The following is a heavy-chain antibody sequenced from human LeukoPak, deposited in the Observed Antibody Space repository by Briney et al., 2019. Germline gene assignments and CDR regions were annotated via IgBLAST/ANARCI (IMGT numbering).Heavy chain of an antibody. CDR3: ARDSGYYYDSSGYGRPWFDP. J-gene: IGHJ5*02. Sequence: ASVKVSCKASGYTFTGYYMHWVRQAPGQGLEWMGWINPNSGGTNYAQKFQGRVTMTRDTSINTAYMELSRLRSDDTAVYYCARDSGYYYDSSGYGRPWFDPWGQGTLVTVSS. CDR2: INPNSGGT. V-gene: IGHV1-2*02. CDR1: GYTFTGYY. D-gene: IGHD3-22*01.